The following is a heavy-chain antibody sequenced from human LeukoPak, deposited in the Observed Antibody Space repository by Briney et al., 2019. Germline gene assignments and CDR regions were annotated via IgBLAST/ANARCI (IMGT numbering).Heavy chain of an antibody. D-gene: IGHD3-22*01. V-gene: IGHV1-46*01. CDR2: INPSGSST. CDR3: ASNSYYYDSSGFDAFDI. Sequence: ASVKVSWKASGYTFTTYYMHWLRQARGQGLEWMGIINPSGSSTSYAQNFQGRVTMTRDTSTSTVYMELSSLRSDDTAVYYCASNSYYYDSSGFDAFDIWGQGTMVTVTS. CDR1: GYTFTTYY. J-gene: IGHJ3*02.